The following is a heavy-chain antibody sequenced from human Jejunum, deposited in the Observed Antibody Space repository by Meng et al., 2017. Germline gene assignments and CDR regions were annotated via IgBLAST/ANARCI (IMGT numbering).Heavy chain of an antibody. CDR3: ARVKTYYGMDV. CDR2: IYRSGSI. CDR1: GVSMNSGSYY. J-gene: IGHJ6*02. Sequence: SETLSLTCTVSGVSMNSGSYYWSWIRQPAGKEPEWMGRIYRSGSINYNPSLDSRVTMSVDTSKNQFSLRLSSVTAADTAVYYCARVKTYYGMDVWGQGTTVTVSS. V-gene: IGHV4-61*02.